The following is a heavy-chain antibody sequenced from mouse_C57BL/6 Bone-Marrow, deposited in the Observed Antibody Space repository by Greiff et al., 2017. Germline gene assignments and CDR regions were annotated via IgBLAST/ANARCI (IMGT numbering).Heavy chain of an antibody. CDR1: GYTFTSYW. D-gene: IGHD1-1*01. V-gene: IGHV1-69*01. Sequence: QVQLKQPGAELVMPGASVKLSCKASGYTFTSYWMHWVKQRPGQGLEWIGEIDPSDSYTNYNQKFKGKSTLTVDKSSSTAYMQLSSLTSEDSAVYYCARGTTVVATGDYWGQGTTLTVSS. CDR2: IDPSDSYT. CDR3: ARGTTVVATGDY. J-gene: IGHJ2*01.